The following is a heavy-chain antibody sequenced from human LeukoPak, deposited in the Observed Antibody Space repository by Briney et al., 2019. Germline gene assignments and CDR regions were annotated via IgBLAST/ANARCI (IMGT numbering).Heavy chain of an antibody. D-gene: IGHD6-6*01. CDR3: ARSYSSSSHYYLDY. CDR1: GGSISSSTYY. J-gene: IGHJ4*02. Sequence: SETLSLTCTVSGGSISSSTYYWGWIRQPPGKGLEWIGSLCCGGSTYYNPSLKRRVTISEDTSKNHFSLKLSSVTAADTAVYYCARSYSSSSHYYLDYWGPGTLVTVSS. CDR2: LCCGGST. V-gene: IGHV4-39*02.